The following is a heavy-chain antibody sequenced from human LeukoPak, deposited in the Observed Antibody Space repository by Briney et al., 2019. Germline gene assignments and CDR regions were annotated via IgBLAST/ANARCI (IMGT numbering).Heavy chain of an antibody. Sequence: ASVKVSCKASGYTFTRYYMHWVRQAPGQGLEWMGWINPNSGGTNYAQKFQGRVTMTRDTSISTAYMELSRLRSDDTAVYYCARGQYSSSWYTWFDPWGQGTLVTVSS. D-gene: IGHD6-13*01. CDR1: GYTFTRYY. J-gene: IGHJ5*02. V-gene: IGHV1-2*02. CDR2: INPNSGGT. CDR3: ARGQYSSSWYTWFDP.